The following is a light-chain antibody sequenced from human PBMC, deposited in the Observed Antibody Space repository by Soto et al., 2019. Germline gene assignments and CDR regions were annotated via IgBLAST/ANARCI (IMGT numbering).Light chain of an antibody. Sequence: QSALTQPPSASGSPGQSVTISGTGPSGDVGGYDYVSCYQQHTGCAPTLMIYDVTLRRLVVPDRFSRSQSGNTASLTVSGLEADDLADYYGSSYAGSDNPYVFGTGIKVTVL. CDR2: DVT. J-gene: IGLJ1*01. CDR1: SGDVGGYDY. V-gene: IGLV2-8*01. CDR3: SSYAGSDNPYV.